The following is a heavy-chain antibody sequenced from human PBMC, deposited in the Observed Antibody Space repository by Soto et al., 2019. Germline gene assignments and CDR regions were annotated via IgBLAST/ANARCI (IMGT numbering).Heavy chain of an antibody. CDR2: ISAYNGNT. J-gene: IGHJ6*03. CDR3: ARARGVNNYYYYMAV. V-gene: IGHV1-18*01. D-gene: IGHD3-10*01. CDR1: GYTFTSYG. Sequence: ASVKVSCKASGYTFTSYGISWVRQAPGQGLEWMGWISAYNGNTNYAQKLQGRVTMTTDTSTSTAYMELRSLRSDDTAVYYCARARGVNNYYYYMAVWGKGTTVTVSS.